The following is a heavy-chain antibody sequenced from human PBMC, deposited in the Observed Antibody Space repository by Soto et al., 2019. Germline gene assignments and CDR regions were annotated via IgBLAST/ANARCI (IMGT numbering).Heavy chain of an antibody. CDR1: GFTFTSYA. J-gene: IGHJ4*02. CDR2: ITYDGSNK. CDR3: ARSPGESFDY. Sequence: QVQLVESGGGVVQPGRSLRLSCAASGFTFTSYAMHWVRQAPGKGLEWVAVITYDGSNKYYADSVKGRFTISRDNSKNTLYLQMNSLRAEDTAVYYCARSPGESFDYWGQGTLVTVSS. D-gene: IGHD7-27*01. V-gene: IGHV3-30-3*01.